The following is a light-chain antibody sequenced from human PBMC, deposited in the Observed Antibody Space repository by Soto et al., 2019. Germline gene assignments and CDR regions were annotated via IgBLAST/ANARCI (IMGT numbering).Light chain of an antibody. Sequence: EIVLTQSPGTLSLSPGERATLSCRASQRVSSNYLAWYQQKPGQAPRLLIYGASSRATGIPDRFSGSGSGTDFTLTISRLEPEDFAVYYCQQYGSSPGTFGQGTKVDIK. CDR3: QQYGSSPGT. V-gene: IGKV3-20*01. CDR2: GAS. J-gene: IGKJ1*01. CDR1: QRVSSNY.